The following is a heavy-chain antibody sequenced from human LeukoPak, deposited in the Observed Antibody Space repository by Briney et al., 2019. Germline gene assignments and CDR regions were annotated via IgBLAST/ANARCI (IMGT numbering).Heavy chain of an antibody. Sequence: PSETLSLTCAVDGGSFSGYYWSWIRQPPGKGLEWVGEINHSGTTNNNPSLKSRVTISVNTPKNQSSLKLSSVTPADPAVYSFVRLLDNRIAAAGTSRWFDPWGQGTLVTVSS. D-gene: IGHD6-13*01. CDR1: GGSFSGYY. J-gene: IGHJ5*02. CDR3: VRLLDNRIAAAGTSRWFDP. V-gene: IGHV4-34*01. CDR2: INHSGTT.